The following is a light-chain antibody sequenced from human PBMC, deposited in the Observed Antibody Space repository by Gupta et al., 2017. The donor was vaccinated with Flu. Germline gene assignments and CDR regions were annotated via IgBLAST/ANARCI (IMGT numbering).Light chain of an antibody. CDR1: SSDVGGYNY. V-gene: IGLV2-11*01. Sequence: QSALTQPRSVSGSPGQSVTISCTGSSSDVGGYNYVSWYQQYPGKAPKLMIYDVTKRPSGVPDRFSGSKSGNTASLTISGFQADDEADYYCCSYAGSYTFWVFGGGTKLTVL. CDR3: CSYAGSYTFWV. J-gene: IGLJ3*02. CDR2: DVT.